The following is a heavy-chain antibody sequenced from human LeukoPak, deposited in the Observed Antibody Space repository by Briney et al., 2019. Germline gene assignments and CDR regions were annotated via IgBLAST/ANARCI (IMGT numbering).Heavy chain of an antibody. V-gene: IGHV3-21*01. CDR2: ISSRTIYL. Sequence: GGSLRLSCAASGFTFSRYSMNWVRQAPGKGVEWVSSISSRTIYLSYPDSVQGRFTISRHNATHSLYLQMNSLRAEATAVYYCAREGNNCTYDNWFDPWGQGTLVTVSS. D-gene: IGHD1-7*01. CDR3: AREGNNCTYDNWFDP. CDR1: GFTFSRYS. J-gene: IGHJ5*02.